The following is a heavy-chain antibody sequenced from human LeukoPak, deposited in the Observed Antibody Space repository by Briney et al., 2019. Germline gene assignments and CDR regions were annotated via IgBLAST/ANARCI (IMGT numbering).Heavy chain of an antibody. CDR2: INPHSGGT. CDR1: GYGYIFTSYY. CDR3: ARDMDSGPDFFDY. V-gene: IGHV1-2*02. Sequence: ASVKVSCKASGYGYIFTSYYMHWVRQAPGQGLEWMGWINPHSGGTDHAQKFQGRVTMTRDTSISTAYMELSRLRSDDTAVYYCARDMDSGPDFFDYWGLGTLVTVSS. D-gene: IGHD1-26*01. J-gene: IGHJ4*02.